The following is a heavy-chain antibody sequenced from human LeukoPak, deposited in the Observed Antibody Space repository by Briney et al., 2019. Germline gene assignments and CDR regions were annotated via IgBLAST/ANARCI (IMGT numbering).Heavy chain of an antibody. CDR3: ATNRIGSSFDY. CDR2: INPNSGGT. V-gene: IGHV1-2*02. D-gene: IGHD6-19*01. CDR1: GYTFTGYY. J-gene: IGHJ4*02. Sequence: ASVKVSCKASGYTFTGYYMHWVRQAPGQGLEWMGWINPNSGGTNYAQKFQGRVTMTRDTSISTGYMELSGLTSDDTAVYYCATNRIGSSFDYWGQGTLVSVSS.